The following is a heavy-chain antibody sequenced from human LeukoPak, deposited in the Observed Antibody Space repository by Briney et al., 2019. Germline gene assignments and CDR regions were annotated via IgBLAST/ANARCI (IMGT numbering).Heavy chain of an antibody. CDR2: INPNNGDT. CDR1: GYTFTGYY. V-gene: IGHV1-2*02. Sequence: ASVKVSCKASGYTFTGYYMHWVRQAPGQGLEWMGWINPNNGDTNFAQKFQGRVAMTRDTSMNTVYMELSSLRSDDTAVYYCARRGYEFSYLDNWGQGTLVTVSS. D-gene: IGHD3/OR15-3a*01. J-gene: IGHJ4*02. CDR3: ARRGYEFSYLDN.